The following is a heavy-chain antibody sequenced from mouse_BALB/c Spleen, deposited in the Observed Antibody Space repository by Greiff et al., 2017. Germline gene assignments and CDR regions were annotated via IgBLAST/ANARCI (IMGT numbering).Heavy chain of an antibody. Sequence: DVMLVESGGGLVQPGGSLKLSCAASGFTFSSYGMSWVRQTPDKRLELVATINSNGGSTYYPDSVKGRFTISRDNAKNTLYLQMSSLKSEDTAMYYCARGNGYDVGWYFDVWGAGTTVTVSS. CDR1: GFTFSSYG. V-gene: IGHV5-6-3*01. J-gene: IGHJ1*01. CDR3: ARGNGYDVGWYFDV. CDR2: INSNGGST. D-gene: IGHD2-2*01.